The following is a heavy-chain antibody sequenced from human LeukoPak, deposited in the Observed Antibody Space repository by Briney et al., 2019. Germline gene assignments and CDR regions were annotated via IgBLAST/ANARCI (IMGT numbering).Heavy chain of an antibody. CDR1: GFTFSSYA. CDR3: ARDFPRWNDDQGDY. J-gene: IGHJ4*02. D-gene: IGHD1-1*01. CDR2: ISDSGDTP. V-gene: IGHV3-23*01. Sequence: PGGSLRLSCTASGFTFSSYAMSWVRQAPGKGLKWVSSISDSGDTPYYADSVKGRFTISRDTSKNTLYLQMNSLRAEDTAVYYCARDFPRWNDDQGDYWGQGTLVTVSS.